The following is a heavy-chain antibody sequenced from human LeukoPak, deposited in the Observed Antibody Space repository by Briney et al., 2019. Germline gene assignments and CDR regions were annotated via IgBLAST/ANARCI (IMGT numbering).Heavy chain of an antibody. V-gene: IGHV4-34*01. CDR1: GGSFSGYY. D-gene: IGHD2-2*01. J-gene: IGHJ4*03. CDR3: ARRAIVVVPAAMFPYFDY. CDR2: INHSGST. Sequence: PSETLSLTCAVYGGSFSGYYWSWIRQPPGKGLEWIGEINHSGSTNYNPSLKSRVTISVDTSKNQFSLKLSSVTAADTAVYYCARRAIVVVPAAMFPYFDYWGQGTMVTVSS.